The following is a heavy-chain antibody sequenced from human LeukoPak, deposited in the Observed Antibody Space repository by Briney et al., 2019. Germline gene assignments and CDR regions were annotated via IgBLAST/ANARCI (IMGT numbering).Heavy chain of an antibody. CDR2: IYSGGST. J-gene: IGHJ4*02. Sequence: GGSLRLSCAASGFTVSSYYMTWVRQAPGKGLEWVSVIYSGGSTYYADSVKGRVAISRDNSKNTVFLQMNSVRAEDTAVYYCASRAGSGYYLHFDYWGQGTPVTVSS. CDR3: ASRAGSGYYLHFDY. V-gene: IGHV3-66*01. D-gene: IGHD3-22*01. CDR1: GFTVSSYY.